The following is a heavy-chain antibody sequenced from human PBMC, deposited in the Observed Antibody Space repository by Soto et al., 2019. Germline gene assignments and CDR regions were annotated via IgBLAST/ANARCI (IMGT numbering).Heavy chain of an antibody. CDR1: GGSISSYY. Sequence: PSETLSLTCTVSGGSISSYYWSWIRQPPGKGLEWIGYIYYSGSTHYNPSLKSRVIMSVDTSKNQFSLKLFSVTAADTAVYYCARENLSYEILTGANWFDPWGQGTLVTVSS. V-gene: IGHV4-59*12. J-gene: IGHJ5*02. D-gene: IGHD3-9*01. CDR3: ARENLSYEILTGANWFDP. CDR2: IYYSGST.